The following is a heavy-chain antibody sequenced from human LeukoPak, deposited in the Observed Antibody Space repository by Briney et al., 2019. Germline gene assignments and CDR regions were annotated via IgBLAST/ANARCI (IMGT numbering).Heavy chain of an antibody. CDR1: GFTFSSYA. CDR3: ARKLTTVTYALDY. Sequence: PGGSLRLSRAASGFTFSSYAMHWVRQAPGKGLEWVAVISYDGSNKYYADSVKGRFTISRDNSKNTLYLQMNSLRAEDTAVYYCARKLTTVTYALDYWGQGTLVTVSS. J-gene: IGHJ4*02. CDR2: ISYDGSNK. D-gene: IGHD4-17*01. V-gene: IGHV3-30*01.